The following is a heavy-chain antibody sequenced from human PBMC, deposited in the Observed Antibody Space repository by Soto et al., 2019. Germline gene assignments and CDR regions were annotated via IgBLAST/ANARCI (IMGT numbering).Heavy chain of an antibody. V-gene: IGHV3-23*01. CDR3: AKDLSSSTVVPEYFQH. J-gene: IGHJ1*01. CDR2: ISGSGGST. D-gene: IGHD4-17*01. Sequence: GGSLRLSCAASGFTFSSYAMSWVRQAPGKGLEWVSAISGSGGSTYYADSVKGRFTISRDNSKNTLYLQMNSLRAEDTAVYYCAKDLSSSTVVPEYFQHWGQGTLVTVSS. CDR1: GFTFSSYA.